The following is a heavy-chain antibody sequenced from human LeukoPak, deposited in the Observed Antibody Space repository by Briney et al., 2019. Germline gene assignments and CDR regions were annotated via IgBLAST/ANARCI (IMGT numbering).Heavy chain of an antibody. J-gene: IGHJ6*02. CDR1: GGSISSYY. D-gene: IGHD1-26*01. V-gene: IGHV4-59*01. CDR3: AGISGSRYYYYGMDV. CDR2: IYYSGST. Sequence: SETLSLTCTVSGGSISSYYWSWIRQPPGKGLEWMGYIYYSGSTNYNPSLKSRVTISVDTSKNQFSLKLSSVTAADTAVYYCAGISGSRYYYYGMDVWGQGTTVTVSS.